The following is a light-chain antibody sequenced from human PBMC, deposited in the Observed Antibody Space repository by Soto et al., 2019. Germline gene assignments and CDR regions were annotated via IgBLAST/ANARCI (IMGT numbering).Light chain of an antibody. CDR1: SSDVGSYNL. V-gene: IGLV2-23*02. CDR2: EVS. J-gene: IGLJ1*01. CDR3: CSYAGSSTYV. Sequence: QSVLTQPASVSGSPSQSITISFTGTSSDVGSYNLVSWYQQHPGKAPKLMIYEVSKRPSGVSNRFSGSKSGNTASLTISGLQAEDEADYYCCSYAGSSTYVFGTGTKVTVL.